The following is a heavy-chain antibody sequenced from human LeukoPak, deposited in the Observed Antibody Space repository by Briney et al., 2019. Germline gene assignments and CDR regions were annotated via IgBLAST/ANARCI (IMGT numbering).Heavy chain of an antibody. D-gene: IGHD5-24*01. CDR3: AKDGSALWTIARPYYFDY. CDR2: VKQDGSEK. J-gene: IGHJ4*02. CDR1: GFTFSRYW. V-gene: IGHV3-7*03. Sequence: GGSLRLSCAGSGFTFSRYWMNWVRQAPGKGLEWVSNVKQDGSEKNYVDSVKGRFTISRDNSKNTLYVQMNSLRAEDTAIYYCAKDGSALWTIARPYYFDYWGQGTLVTVSS.